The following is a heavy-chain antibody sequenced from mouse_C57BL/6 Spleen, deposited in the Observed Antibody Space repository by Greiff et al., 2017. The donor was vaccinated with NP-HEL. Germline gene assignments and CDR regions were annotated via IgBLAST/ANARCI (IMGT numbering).Heavy chain of an antibody. CDR1: GFSLTSYG. V-gene: IGHV2-5*01. D-gene: IGHD1-1*01. CDR3: AKNFYYGSSYDAMDY. J-gene: IGHJ4*01. Sequence: VQLQESGPGLVQPSQSLSIPCTVSGFSLTSYGVHWVRQSPGKGLEWLGVIWRGGSTDYNAAFMSRLSITKDNSKSQVFCKMNSLQADDTAIYYCAKNFYYGSSYDAMDYWGQGTSVTVSS. CDR2: IWRGGST.